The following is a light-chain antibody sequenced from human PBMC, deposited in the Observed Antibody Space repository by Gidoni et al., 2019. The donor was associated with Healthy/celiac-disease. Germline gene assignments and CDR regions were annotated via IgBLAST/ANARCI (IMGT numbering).Light chain of an antibody. J-gene: IGKJ2*01. V-gene: IGKV3-20*01. Sequence: DIVLTQSPGTLSLSPGEIATLSCRASQSVSSSYLAWYQQKPGQAPRLLIYGASSRATGIPDRFSGSGSGTDFTLTISRLEPEDFAVYYWQQYGSSPLMYTFGQGTKLEIK. CDR1: QSVSSSY. CDR2: GAS. CDR3: QQYGSSPLMYT.